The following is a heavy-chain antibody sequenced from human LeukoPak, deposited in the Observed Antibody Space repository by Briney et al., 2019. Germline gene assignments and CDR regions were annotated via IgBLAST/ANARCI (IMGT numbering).Heavy chain of an antibody. J-gene: IGHJ6*03. Sequence: PSETLSLTCTVSSGSISSYYWSWIRQPAGEGLEWIGRVYPSGNTNYNPSLESRVTISVDKSKNQFSLKLNSVTAADTAVYYCAREAGTGTTGNYYYYMGVWGKGTTVTVSS. D-gene: IGHD1-7*01. CDR3: AREAGTGTTGNYYYYMGV. V-gene: IGHV4-4*07. CDR2: VYPSGNT. CDR1: SGSISSYY.